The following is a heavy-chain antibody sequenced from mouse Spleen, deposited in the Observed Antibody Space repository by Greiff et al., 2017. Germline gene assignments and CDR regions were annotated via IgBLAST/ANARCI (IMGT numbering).Heavy chain of an antibody. V-gene: IGHV2-6-1*01. D-gene: IGHD2-4*01. CDR1: GFSLTSYG. J-gene: IGHJ4*01. CDR3: ARPDYGGAMDY. Sequence: VKLMESGPGLVAPSQSLSITCTISGFSLTSYGVHWVRQPPGKGLEWLVVIWSDGSTTYNSALKSRLSISKDNSKSQVFLKVNSLQADDTAMYYCARPDYGGAMDYWGQGTSVTVSS. CDR2: IWSDGST.